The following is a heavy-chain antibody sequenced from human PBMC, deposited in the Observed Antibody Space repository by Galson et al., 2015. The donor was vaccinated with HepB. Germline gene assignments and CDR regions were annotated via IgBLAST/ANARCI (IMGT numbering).Heavy chain of an antibody. V-gene: IGHV1-2*06. Sequence: SVKVSCKASGYTFTGYYMHWVRQAPGQGLEWMGRINPNSGGTNYAQKFQGRVTMTRDTSISTAYMELSRLRSDDTAVYYCARGQNVLRFFGDAFDIWGQGTMVTVSS. CDR3: ARGQNVLRFFGDAFDI. D-gene: IGHD3-3*01. CDR2: INPNSGGT. J-gene: IGHJ3*02. CDR1: GYTFTGYY.